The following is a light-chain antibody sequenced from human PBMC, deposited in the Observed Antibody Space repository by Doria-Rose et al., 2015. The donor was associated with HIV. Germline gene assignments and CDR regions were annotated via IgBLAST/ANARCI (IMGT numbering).Light chain of an antibody. V-gene: IGKV3-20*01. CDR3: HQYGTSWT. CDR1: QSFSSTY. Sequence: TQSPGTLSLSPGERATLSCRASQSFSSTYLAWYRQTPGQAPSLLIYDGSTRATGIPDRFSASGSGTDFTLTINRLEPEDFALYYCHQYGTSWTFGQGTKVEI. J-gene: IGKJ1*01. CDR2: DGS.